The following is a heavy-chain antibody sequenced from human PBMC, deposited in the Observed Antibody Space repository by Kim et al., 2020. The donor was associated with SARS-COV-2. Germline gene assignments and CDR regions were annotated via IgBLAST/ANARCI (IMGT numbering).Heavy chain of an antibody. CDR1: GFTFSSYA. Sequence: GGSLRLSCAASGFTFSSYAMSWVRQAPGKGLEWVSAISGSGGSTYYADSVKGRFTISRDNSKNTLYLQMNSLRAEDTAVYYCANYARLTVAGGWFDPWGQGTLVTVSS. D-gene: IGHD6-13*01. CDR3: ANYARLTVAGGWFDP. CDR2: ISGSGGST. J-gene: IGHJ5*02. V-gene: IGHV3-23*01.